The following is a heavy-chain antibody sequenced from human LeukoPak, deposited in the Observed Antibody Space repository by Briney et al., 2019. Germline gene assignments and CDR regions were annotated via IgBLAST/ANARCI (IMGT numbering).Heavy chain of an antibody. V-gene: IGHV4-30-4*01. Sequence: SETLSLTCTVSGGSISSDDYYWSWIRQPPGKGLEWIGYIHYSGSTYYNPSLESRVSISVDPSKNQFSLRLSSVTAADTAVYYCGRAGADSSGYYTIDYWGQGTLVTVSS. CDR2: IHYSGST. D-gene: IGHD3-22*01. J-gene: IGHJ4*02. CDR3: GRAGADSSGYYTIDY. CDR1: GGSISSDDYY.